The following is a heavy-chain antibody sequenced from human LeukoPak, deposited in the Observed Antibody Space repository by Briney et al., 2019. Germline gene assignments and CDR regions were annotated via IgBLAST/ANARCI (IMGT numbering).Heavy chain of an antibody. CDR2: ITGSGASS. J-gene: IGHJ6*03. Sequence: TGGSLRLSCAASGFTFNNYAMTWVRQAPGKGLEWVTTITGSGASSYSADSVRGRFTISRDNSKNTLFLQLNSLRADDTAVYYCARNQDSSWYYYYMDIWGIGTMVTV. D-gene: IGHD6-13*01. V-gene: IGHV3-23*01. CDR1: GFTFNNYA. CDR3: ARNQDSSWYYYYMDI.